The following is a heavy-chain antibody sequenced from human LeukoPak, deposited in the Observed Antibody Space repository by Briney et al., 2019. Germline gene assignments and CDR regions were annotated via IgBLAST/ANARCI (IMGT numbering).Heavy chain of an antibody. CDR2: IHTSGGT. CDR3: ARGDDSSGQGY. D-gene: IGHD3-22*01. V-gene: IGHV4-4*07. J-gene: IGHJ4*02. Sequence: SETLSLTCTVSGVSISGYYWNWIRQPAGKGLEWIGRIHTSGGTNYNPSLKSRVTMSVDTSKNQFSLKLSSVTAADTAVYYCARGDDSSGQGYWGQGTLVTVSS. CDR1: GVSISGYY.